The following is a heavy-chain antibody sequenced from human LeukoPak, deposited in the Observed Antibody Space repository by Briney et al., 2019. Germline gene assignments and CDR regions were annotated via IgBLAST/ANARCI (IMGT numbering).Heavy chain of an antibody. CDR1: GFTFDDYT. V-gene: IGHV3-43*01. CDR3: AKALGYCTNGVCYSASGMDV. J-gene: IGHJ6*02. Sequence: PGGSLRLSCAASGFTFDDYTMHWVRQAPGKGLEWVSLISWDGGSTYYADSVKSRFTISRDNSKNSLYLQMNSLRTEDTALYYCAKALGYCTNGVCYSASGMDVWGQGTTVTVSS. D-gene: IGHD2-8*01. CDR2: ISWDGGST.